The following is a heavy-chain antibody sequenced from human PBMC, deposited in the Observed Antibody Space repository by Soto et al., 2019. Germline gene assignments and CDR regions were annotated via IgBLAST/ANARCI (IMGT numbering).Heavy chain of an antibody. CDR1: NGSFTGYF. J-gene: IGHJ5*01. CDR3: VARGPNSDYISANHQLDS. D-gene: IGHD6-19*01. CDR2: INHRGGA. Sequence: PSETLSLTCAAHNGSFTGYFWTWIRQSPGKGLEWIGEINHRGGATYNPSLRSRVTISIDTSKNHFSLSLRSLTAADTAVYYCVARGPNSDYISANHQLDSWGHGTLATVSS. V-gene: IGHV4-34*01.